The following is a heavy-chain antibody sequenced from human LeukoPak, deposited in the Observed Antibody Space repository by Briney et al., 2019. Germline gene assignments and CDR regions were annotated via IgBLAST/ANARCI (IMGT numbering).Heavy chain of an antibody. J-gene: IGHJ6*03. CDR3: ARDFSSSSSVYYYYYMDV. CDR2: INHSGST. CDR1: GGTFSGYY. Sequence: SETLSLTCAVYGGTFSGYYWSWIRQPPGKGLEWIGEINHSGSTNYNPSLESRVTISVDTSKNQFSLRLNSVTAADTAVYYCARDFSSSSSVYYYYYMDVWGKGTSVTVSS. V-gene: IGHV4-34*01. D-gene: IGHD6-6*01.